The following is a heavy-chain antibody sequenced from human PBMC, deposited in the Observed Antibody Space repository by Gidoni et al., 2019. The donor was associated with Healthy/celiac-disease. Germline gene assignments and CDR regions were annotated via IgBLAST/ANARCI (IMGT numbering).Heavy chain of an antibody. V-gene: IGHV3-21*01. CDR2: ISSSSSYR. D-gene: IGHD6-19*01. CDR3: ARGSVSVAGTLGY. Sequence: EVQLVEAGGGLVKPGGSLRLSCAASGFTFSSYSMNWVRQAPGTGLEWDSSISSSSSYRYYADSVKGRFTISRDNAKNSLYLQMNSLRAEDTAVYYSARGSVSVAGTLGYWGQGTLVTVSS. CDR1: GFTFSSYS. J-gene: IGHJ4*02.